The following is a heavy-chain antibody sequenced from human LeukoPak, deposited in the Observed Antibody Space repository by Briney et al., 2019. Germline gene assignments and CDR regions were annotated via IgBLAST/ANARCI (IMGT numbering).Heavy chain of an antibody. V-gene: IGHV1-2*06. Sequence: GASGKVSCKASGYTFTDYYMHWVRQAPGQGLEWMGRINPNSGGTNYAQKFQGRVTMTRDTSISTAYMELSRLRSDDTAVYYCARHVYCRSTSCSYYYYYMDVWGKGTTVTVSS. D-gene: IGHD2-2*01. CDR3: ARHVYCRSTSCSYYYYYMDV. CDR1: GYTFTDYY. CDR2: INPNSGGT. J-gene: IGHJ6*03.